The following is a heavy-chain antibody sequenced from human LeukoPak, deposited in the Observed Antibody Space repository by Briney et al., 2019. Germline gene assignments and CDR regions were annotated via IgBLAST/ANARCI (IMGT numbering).Heavy chain of an antibody. J-gene: IGHJ4*02. CDR2: INSDGSST. D-gene: IGHD6-19*01. CDR1: GFTFSSYW. CDR3: ARGYTSGWYYFDY. V-gene: IGHV3-74*01. Sequence: QAGGSLRLYCAPSGFTFSSYWMHWVRQAPGKGRVWVSRINSDGSSTRYADSVKGRFTIYRDNAKNTLYLKMNRLRAEDAAVSYCARGYTSGWYYFDYWGQGTLVTVSS.